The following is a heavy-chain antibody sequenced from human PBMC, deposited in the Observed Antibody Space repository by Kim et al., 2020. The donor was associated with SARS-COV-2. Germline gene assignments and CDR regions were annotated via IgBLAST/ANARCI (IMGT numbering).Heavy chain of an antibody. CDR3: VRTRGDSYGYDY. J-gene: IGHJ4*02. V-gene: IGHV3-64D*09. Sequence: GGSLRLSCSASGFTFSSYAMHWVRQAPGKGLEYVSAISSNGGSKYYADSEKGRFTISRDNSKNTMYLQMSSLRAEDTAVYYCVRTRGDSYGYDYWGQGTLVTVSS. CDR2: ISSNGGSK. CDR1: GFTFSSYA. D-gene: IGHD5-18*01.